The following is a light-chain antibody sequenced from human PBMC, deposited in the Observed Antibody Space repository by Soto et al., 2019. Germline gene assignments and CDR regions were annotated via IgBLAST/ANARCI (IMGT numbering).Light chain of an antibody. CDR3: CSFTSSTTYV. CDR1: SSDVGGYDH. Sequence: QSALTQPASVSGSPGQSTSIACTGTSSDVGGYDHVYWFQQHPGKAPQLPVYEVSIRPTGVSLRFSGSKSGNTASLTISGLQAEDEADYYCCSFTSSTTYVFGTGTKLTVL. CDR2: EVS. V-gene: IGLV2-14*01. J-gene: IGLJ1*01.